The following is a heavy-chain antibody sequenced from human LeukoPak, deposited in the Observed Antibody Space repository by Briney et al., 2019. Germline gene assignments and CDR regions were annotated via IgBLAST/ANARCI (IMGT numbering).Heavy chain of an antibody. D-gene: IGHD3-22*01. Sequence: GGSLRLSCAASGFTFSNYAMHWVRQAPGKGLEWVAVIWYDGSNDDYADSVKGRFTISRDNSKSTLYLQMNSLRAEDTAIYYCARSIPRYDGSAYYPDYWGQGTLVTVSS. CDR3: ARSIPRYDGSAYYPDY. CDR1: GFTFSNYA. CDR2: IWYDGSND. V-gene: IGHV3-33*01. J-gene: IGHJ4*02.